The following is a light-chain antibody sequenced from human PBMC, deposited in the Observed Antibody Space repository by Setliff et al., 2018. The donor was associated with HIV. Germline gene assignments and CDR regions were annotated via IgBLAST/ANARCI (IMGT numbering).Light chain of an antibody. J-gene: IGLJ1*01. CDR3: NSYTINNTYV. CDR2: DVA. Sequence: QSALAQPASVPGSPGQSITISCTGTSSDVGGYDYVSWCQQHPGKVPKLLIYDVANRASGVSNRFSGSKSGDTASLTISGLQADDEADYYCNSYTINNTYVFGTGTKVTVL. CDR1: SSDVGGYDY. V-gene: IGLV2-14*03.